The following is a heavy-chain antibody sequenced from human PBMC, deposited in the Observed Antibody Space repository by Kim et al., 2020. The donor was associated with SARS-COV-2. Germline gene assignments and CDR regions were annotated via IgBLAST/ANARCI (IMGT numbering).Heavy chain of an antibody. CDR3: ARGEDTYDTTGFYAGVARNPKCFDP. Sequence: SETLSLTCTVSGGSVTTTSSFWALIRQPPGKGPEWIGSIYDSGRTYYNPFLKSRATITVDTSKNSFSLRLSSVTAADTAEYYCARGEDTYDTTGFYAGVARNPKCFDPWGQGTLVIVCS. D-gene: IGHD3-22*01. CDR1: GGSVTTTSSF. J-gene: IGHJ5*02. V-gene: IGHV4-39*07. CDR2: IYDSGRT.